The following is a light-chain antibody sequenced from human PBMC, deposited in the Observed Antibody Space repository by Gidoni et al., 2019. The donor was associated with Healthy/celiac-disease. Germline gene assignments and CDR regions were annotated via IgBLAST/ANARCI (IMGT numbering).Light chain of an antibody. CDR3: QQYGRT. J-gene: IGKJ2*01. CDR1: ESVSSSY. V-gene: IGKV3-20*01. CDR2: DAS. Sequence: SESVSSSYLAWYQQKPGQAPRLLIYDASSRATGIPDRFIGSGSGTDFTLTISRLEPEDFAVYYCQQYGRTFGQGTKLEIK.